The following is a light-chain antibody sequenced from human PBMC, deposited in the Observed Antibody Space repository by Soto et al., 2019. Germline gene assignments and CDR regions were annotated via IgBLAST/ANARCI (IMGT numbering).Light chain of an antibody. V-gene: IGKV1-5*01. CDR1: QSISSW. Sequence: DIQMTQFPSTLSASVGDRVTITCRASQSISSWLAWYQQKPGKAPKLLIYDASSLESGVPSRFSGSGSGTKFTLTISSLQPDDFATYYCQQYNSYSLTWTFGQGTKVDIK. J-gene: IGKJ1*01. CDR3: QQYNSYSLTWT. CDR2: DAS.